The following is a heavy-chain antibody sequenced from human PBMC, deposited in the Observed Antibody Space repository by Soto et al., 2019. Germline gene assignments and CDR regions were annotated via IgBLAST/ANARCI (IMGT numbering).Heavy chain of an antibody. V-gene: IGHV3-15*01. Sequence: EGPLEQSGGGLVRSGGSLRLSCVASGFSFSNAWMTWVRQAPGKGLEWVGRVKSRPDGGTTDYASPVKGRFTITREDSKSTVYLQMYSLKGEDTAVYYCTTVFLLPRGLGSSVFWGQGALVTVSS. J-gene: IGHJ4*02. D-gene: IGHD6-19*01. CDR1: GFSFSNAW. CDR3: TTVFLLPRGLGSSVF. CDR2: VKSRPDGGTT.